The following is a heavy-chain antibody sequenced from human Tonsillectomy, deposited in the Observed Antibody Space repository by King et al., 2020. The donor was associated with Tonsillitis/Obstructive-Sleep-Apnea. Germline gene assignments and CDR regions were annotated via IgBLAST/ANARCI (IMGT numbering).Heavy chain of an antibody. V-gene: IGHV3-23*04. CDR1: GFTFSSYA. CDR3: AKGGYSSSWYHANDAFDI. CDR2: ISGSGGST. D-gene: IGHD6-13*01. J-gene: IGHJ3*02. Sequence: VQLVESGGGLVQPGGSLRLSCAASGFTFSSYAMSWVRQAPGKGLEWVSAISGSGGSTYYADSVKGRFTISRDNSKNTLYLQMNSLRAEDTAVYYCAKGGYSSSWYHANDAFDIWGQGTMVTVSS.